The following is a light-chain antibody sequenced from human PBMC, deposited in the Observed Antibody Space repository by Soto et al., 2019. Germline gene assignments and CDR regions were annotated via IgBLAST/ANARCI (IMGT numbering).Light chain of an antibody. CDR1: QAIRND. CDR3: LQDYTYPWT. Sequence: AIQMTQSPSSLSASVGYRVTITFLASQAIRNDLGWYQQKPGKAPNLLIFGASNLQAGVPVRFSASGSGTNFTLTISNLQPEDFASYYCLQDYTYPWTFGQGTKVDI. V-gene: IGKV1-6*01. J-gene: IGKJ1*01. CDR2: GAS.